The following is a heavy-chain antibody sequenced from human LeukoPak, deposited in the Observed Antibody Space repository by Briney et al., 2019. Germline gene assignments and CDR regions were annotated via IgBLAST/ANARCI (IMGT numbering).Heavy chain of an antibody. CDR1: GFTFSSYW. J-gene: IGHJ6*02. CDR2: INSDGSST. D-gene: IGHD6-6*01. Sequence: GGSLRLSCAASGFTFSSYWMHWVRQAPGKGLVWVSRINSDGSSTSYADSVKGRFTISRDNAKNTLYLQMNSLRAEDTAVYYCAREYGSSSARYYYYGMDVWGRGTTVTVSS. CDR3: AREYGSSSARYYYYGMDV. V-gene: IGHV3-74*01.